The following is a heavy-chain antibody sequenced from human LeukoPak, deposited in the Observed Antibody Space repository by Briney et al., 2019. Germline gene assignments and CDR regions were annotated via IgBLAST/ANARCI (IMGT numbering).Heavy chain of an antibody. CDR3: ARDSGQKWTIFRVVIMDYYGMDV. D-gene: IGHD3-3*01. J-gene: IGHJ6*02. V-gene: IGHV3-48*03. Sequence: PGGSLRLSCAASGFTFSSYEMNWVRQAPGKGLEWVSYISSSGSTIYYADSVKGRFTISRDNAKNSLYLQMNSLRAEDTAVYYCARDSGQKWTIFRVVIMDYYGMDVRGQGTTVTVSS. CDR2: ISSSGSTI. CDR1: GFTFSSYE.